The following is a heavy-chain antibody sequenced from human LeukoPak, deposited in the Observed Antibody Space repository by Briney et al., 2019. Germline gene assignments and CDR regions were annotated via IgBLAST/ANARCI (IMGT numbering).Heavy chain of an antibody. CDR3: ARDGRGGHNDF. CDR1: GFTFSSYW. CDR2: IREDGGHT. V-gene: IGHV3-7*01. D-gene: IGHD4-23*01. J-gene: IGHJ4*02. Sequence: GGSLRLSCAASGFTFSSYWMTWVRQAPGKGLEWVANIREDGGHTNYVDSVKGRFTISRDNAKNSLFLQMDGLRVDDTAVYFCARDGRGGHNDFWGQGTLITVSS.